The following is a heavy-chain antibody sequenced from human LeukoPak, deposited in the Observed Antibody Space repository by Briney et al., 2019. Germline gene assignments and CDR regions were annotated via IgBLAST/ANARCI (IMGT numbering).Heavy chain of an antibody. CDR2: INPNSGGT. Sequence: ASVKVSCKASGYTFTGYYMRWVRQAPGQGLEWMGWINPNSGGTNYAQKFQGRVTMTRDTSISTAYMELSRLRSDDTAVYYCARGGGGAYYYYYYMDVWGKGTTVTVSS. CDR1: GYTFTGYY. J-gene: IGHJ6*03. D-gene: IGHD3-10*01. V-gene: IGHV1-2*02. CDR3: ARGGGGAYYYYYYMDV.